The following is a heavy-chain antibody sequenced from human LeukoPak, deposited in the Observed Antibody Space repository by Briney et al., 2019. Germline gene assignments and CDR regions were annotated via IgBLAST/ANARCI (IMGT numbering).Heavy chain of an antibody. Sequence: SVKVSCKXSGGTFSSYAISWVRQAPGQGLEWMGRIIPIFGTANYAQKFQGRVTITTDESTSTAYMELSSLRSEDTAVYYCAMLPDTYYYDSSGYNGAYFDYWGQGTLVTVSS. CDR3: AMLPDTYYYDSSGYNGAYFDY. V-gene: IGHV1-69*05. CDR1: GGTFSSYA. CDR2: IIPIFGTA. J-gene: IGHJ4*02. D-gene: IGHD3-22*01.